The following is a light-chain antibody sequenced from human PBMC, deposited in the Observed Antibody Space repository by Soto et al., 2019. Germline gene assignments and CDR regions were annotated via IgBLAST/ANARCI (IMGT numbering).Light chain of an antibody. CDR1: QSVTSSY. Sequence: EIVLTQSPGTLSLSPGERVTLSCRAGQSVTSSYLAWYQQKPGQAPRLLICDASSRATGIPDRFSGSGSGTDFTLTISRLELEDFAVYYCQQYGSSLLTFGGGTKVDIK. CDR3: QQYGSSLLT. J-gene: IGKJ4*01. CDR2: DAS. V-gene: IGKV3-20*01.